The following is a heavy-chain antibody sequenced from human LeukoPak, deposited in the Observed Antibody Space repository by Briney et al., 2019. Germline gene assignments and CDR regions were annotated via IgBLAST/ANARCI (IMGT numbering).Heavy chain of an antibody. CDR1: GFSVSSTY. Sequence: PGGSLRLSCAASGFSVSSTYMSWVRQAPGKGLEWVSLIYTSGSTFYADSVMGRFTISRDNSKNTLFLQMNSLRAEDSAVYYCTRDRAGTQSWVEFDLRGQGTLVTVSS. J-gene: IGHJ5*02. V-gene: IGHV3-66*03. CDR2: IYTSGST. CDR3: TRDRAGTQSWVEFDL. D-gene: IGHD3-10*01.